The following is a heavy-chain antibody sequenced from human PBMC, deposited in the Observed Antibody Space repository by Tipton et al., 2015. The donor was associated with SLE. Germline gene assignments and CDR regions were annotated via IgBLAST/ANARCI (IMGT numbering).Heavy chain of an antibody. J-gene: IGHJ6*03. Sequence: QLVQSGAEVKKPGTSVKVSCKASGFTFRSTAIQWVRQARGRRLEWIGWIVVGSGSTNYAQRFQERVTITRDMSSTTAYMELTSRRSDDTAVYFCATDFYSGKYLGYYYLDVWGKGTTVTVSS. CDR3: ATDFYSGKYLGYYYLDV. CDR1: GFTFRSTA. CDR2: IVVGSGST. D-gene: IGHD1-26*01. V-gene: IGHV1-58*02.